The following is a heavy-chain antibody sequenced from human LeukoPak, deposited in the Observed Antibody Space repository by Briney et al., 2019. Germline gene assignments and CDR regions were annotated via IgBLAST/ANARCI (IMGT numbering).Heavy chain of an antibody. D-gene: IGHD6-13*01. CDR3: ARGRVAKLDY. V-gene: IGHV4-59*01. CDR1: GGSISSYY. J-gene: IGHJ4*02. CDR2: IYYSGST. Sequence: PSETLSLTCTVSGGSISSYYWIWIRQPPGRGLEWIGYIYYSGSTNYNPSLKSRVTISVDTSKNQFSLKLSSVTAADTAVYYCARGRVAKLDYWGQGTLVTVSS.